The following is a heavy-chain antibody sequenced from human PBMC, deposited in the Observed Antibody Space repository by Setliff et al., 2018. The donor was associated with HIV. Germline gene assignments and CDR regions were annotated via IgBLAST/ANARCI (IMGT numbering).Heavy chain of an antibody. Sequence: SETLSLTCAVYGGPFSGYYWSWIRQPPGKGLEWIGEINHSGSTNYNPSLKSRVTISVDTSKTQFSLKLSSVIAADTAVYYCTTSTVAGLFDYWDQGAPVTVSS. CDR2: INHSGST. D-gene: IGHD6-19*01. V-gene: IGHV4-34*01. J-gene: IGHJ4*02. CDR3: TTSTVAGLFDY. CDR1: GGPFSGYY.